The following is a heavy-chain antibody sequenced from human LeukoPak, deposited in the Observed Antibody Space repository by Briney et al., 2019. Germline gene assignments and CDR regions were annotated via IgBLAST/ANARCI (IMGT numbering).Heavy chain of an antibody. D-gene: IGHD1-26*01. Sequence: PGGSLRLSCAASGFTFSSYAMSWVRQAPGKGLEWVSSISSSSSYIYYADSVKGRFTISRDNAKNSLYLQMNSLRAEDTAVYYCARVAVVGATRDAFDIWGQGTMVTVSS. V-gene: IGHV3-21*01. CDR3: ARVAVVGATRDAFDI. CDR2: ISSSSSYI. J-gene: IGHJ3*02. CDR1: GFTFSSYA.